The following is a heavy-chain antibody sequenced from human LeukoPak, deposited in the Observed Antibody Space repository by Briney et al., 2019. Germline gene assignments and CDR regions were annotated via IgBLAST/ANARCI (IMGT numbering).Heavy chain of an antibody. J-gene: IGHJ4*02. CDR1: GDSFTSVTDY. CDR3: AGDRGEEYSSGWYKTNFFDN. V-gene: IGHV4-39*07. D-gene: IGHD6-19*01. CDR2: GDYSGGT. Sequence: SETLSHTCTVSGDSFTSVTDYWAWIRQPPGKGLEWIATGDYSGGTYYNPSPESRVAILADMSKNQISLKLTSVTGADTAVYYCAGDRGEEYSSGWYKTNFFDNWGQGIRVTVSS.